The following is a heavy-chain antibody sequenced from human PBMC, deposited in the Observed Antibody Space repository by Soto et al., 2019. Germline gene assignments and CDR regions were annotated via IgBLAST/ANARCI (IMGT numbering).Heavy chain of an antibody. V-gene: IGHV4-31*03. CDR2: IYYSGST. CDR3: ARDATLETNWFDP. D-gene: IGHD2-15*01. Sequence: SETLSLTCTVSGGSISSGGYYWSWIRQHPGKGLEWIGYIYYSGSTYYNPSLKSRVTISVDTSKNQFSLKLSSVTAADTAVYYCARDATLETNWFDPWGQGTLVTVS. CDR1: GGSISSGGYY. J-gene: IGHJ5*02.